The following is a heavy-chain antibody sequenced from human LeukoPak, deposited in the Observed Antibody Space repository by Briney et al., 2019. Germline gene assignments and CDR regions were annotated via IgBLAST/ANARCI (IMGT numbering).Heavy chain of an antibody. CDR3: ARGGLTSVITFGPFYFES. J-gene: IGHJ4*02. D-gene: IGHD3-16*01. CDR2: IIPIVGTT. CDR1: GGTFSDCA. V-gene: IGHV1-69*04. Sequence: SLKLSCKMFGGTFSDCAMTWVRQAPGKGLEWVGRIIPIVGTTKSTQGFQGRVTVSADKSTNTAYMELTSLRADDTAVYYCARGGLTSVITFGPFYFESWGQGTLITVSS.